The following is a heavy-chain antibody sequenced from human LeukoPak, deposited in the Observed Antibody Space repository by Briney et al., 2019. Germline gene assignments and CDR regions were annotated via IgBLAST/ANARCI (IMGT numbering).Heavy chain of an antibody. CDR3: ASQIARDY. CDR2: ISYDGSNK. J-gene: IGHJ4*02. D-gene: IGHD6-6*01. CDR1: GFTFSSYA. Sequence: GGSLRLSCAASGFTFSSYAMHWVRQAPGKGLEWVAVISYDGSNKYYADSVKGRFTISRDNSKSTLYLQMNSLRAEDTAVYYCASQIARDYWGQGTLVTVSS. V-gene: IGHV3-30-3*01.